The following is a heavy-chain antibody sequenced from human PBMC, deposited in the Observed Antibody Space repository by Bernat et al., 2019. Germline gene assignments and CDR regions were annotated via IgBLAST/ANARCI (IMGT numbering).Heavy chain of an antibody. CDR1: GFTFSNYA. CDR2: ISGSGGST. V-gene: IGHV3-23*01. CDR3: ARGGGSGWYAGDY. Sequence: EVQLLESGGDLVQPGGSLRLSCAASGFTFSNYAMNWVRQAPGKGLEWISAISGSGGSTFYADSVEGRFTISRDNSKNTLYLQMNSLKSEDTAVYYCARGGGSGWYAGDYWGQGTLVTVSS. J-gene: IGHJ4*02. D-gene: IGHD6-19*01.